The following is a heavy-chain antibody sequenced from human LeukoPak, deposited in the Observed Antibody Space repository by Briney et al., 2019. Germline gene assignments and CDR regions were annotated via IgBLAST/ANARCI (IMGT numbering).Heavy chain of an antibody. Sequence: GGSLRLYCLTSGFTFKNFALSWVRQAPGKGLEWVATIPYRAGKSYYADSVQGRFSISRDDSAKTVYLHLNSLRAGDTAIYYCAKVYCSSPRCFLPFDYCGQGTLVTVSS. CDR1: GFTFKNFA. J-gene: IGHJ4*02. CDR2: IPYRAGKS. D-gene: IGHD2-2*01. V-gene: IGHV3-23*01. CDR3: AKVYCSSPRCFLPFDY.